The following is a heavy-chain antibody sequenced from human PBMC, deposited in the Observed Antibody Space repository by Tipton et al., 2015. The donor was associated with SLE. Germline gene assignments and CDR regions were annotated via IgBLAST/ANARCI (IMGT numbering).Heavy chain of an antibody. D-gene: IGHD3-3*01. CDR3: ARDSRQAVYDFWDGGYFDL. CDR1: DGSISDYY. V-gene: IGHV4-4*07. Sequence: TLSLTCTVSDGSISDYYWTWIRQPAGEGLEWIGRIYASGSTNYNPSLRSRAAMSVDTSKSRFSLKLTSVTAADTALYHCARDSRQAVYDFWDGGYFDLWGRGTLVTVSS. J-gene: IGHJ2*01. CDR2: IYASGST.